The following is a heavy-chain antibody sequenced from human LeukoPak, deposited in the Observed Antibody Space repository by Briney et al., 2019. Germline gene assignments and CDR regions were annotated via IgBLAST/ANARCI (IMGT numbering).Heavy chain of an antibody. V-gene: IGHV5-10-1*01. CDR3: ARQSRHSTDYYGSGPGGY. J-gene: IGHJ4*02. CDR2: IDPSDSYT. Sequence: GESLKIPCKGSGYSFTSYWISWVRQMPGKGLEWMGRIDPSDSYTNYSPSFQGHVTISADKSISTAYLQWSSLKASDTAMYYCARQSRHSTDYYGSGPGGYWGQGTLVTVSS. D-gene: IGHD3-10*01. CDR1: GYSFTSYW.